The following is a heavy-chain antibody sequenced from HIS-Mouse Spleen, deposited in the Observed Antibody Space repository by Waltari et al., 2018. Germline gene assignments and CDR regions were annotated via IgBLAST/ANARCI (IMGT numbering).Heavy chain of an antibody. J-gene: IGHJ4*02. CDR3: ARRPERWLQFYFDY. D-gene: IGHD5-12*01. Sequence: QLQLQESGPGLVKPSETLSLTCTVSGGSISSSSYYWGWFRQPPGKGLEWIGSIYYSGSTYYNPSLKSRVTISVDTSKNQFSLKLSSVTAADTAVYYCARRPERWLQFYFDYWGQGTLVTVSS. CDR1: GGSISSSSYY. CDR2: IYYSGST. V-gene: IGHV4-39*01.